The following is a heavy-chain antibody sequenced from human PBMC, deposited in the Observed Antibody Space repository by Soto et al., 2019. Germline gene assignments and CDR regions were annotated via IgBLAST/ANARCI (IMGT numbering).Heavy chain of an antibody. J-gene: IGHJ6*03. D-gene: IGHD5-12*01. CDR1: GDSFNDYY. Sequence: ASVKVSCKSSGDSFNDYYLHWVRQAPGQGLEWMGWINPNSGVTKYAQKFQGWVTMTRDTSIRTVYMELSRLRSDDTAVYYCARESGGATATLDYYYFYMYVWG. CDR3: ARESGGATATLDYYYFYMYV. CDR2: INPNSGVT. V-gene: IGHV1-2*04.